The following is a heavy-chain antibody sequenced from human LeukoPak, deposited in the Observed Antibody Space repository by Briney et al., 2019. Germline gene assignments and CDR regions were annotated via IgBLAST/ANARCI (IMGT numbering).Heavy chain of an antibody. Sequence: SETLPLTCTVSGGSISSGDYYWSWIRQPPGKGLEWIGYIYYSGSTNYNPSLKSRVTMSVDTSKNQFSLKLSSVTAADTAVYYCARDGSETYYDFWSGYPATYNWFDPWGQGTLVTVSS. CDR1: GGSISSGDYY. V-gene: IGHV4-61*08. D-gene: IGHD3-3*01. CDR3: ARDGSETYYDFWSGYPATYNWFDP. CDR2: IYYSGST. J-gene: IGHJ5*02.